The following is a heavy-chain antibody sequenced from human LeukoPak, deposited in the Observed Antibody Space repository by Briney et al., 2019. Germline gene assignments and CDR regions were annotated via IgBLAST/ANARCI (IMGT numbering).Heavy chain of an antibody. D-gene: IGHD3-16*02. V-gene: IGHV1-69*04. CDR1: GGTFNSYA. J-gene: IGHJ5*02. CDR2: IIPILDIA. CDR3: ARERLRLGELSQNWFDP. Sequence: SVKVSCKASGGTFNSYAISWVRQGPGQGLEWMGRIIPILDIANYAQRFQGRVTITADKSTNTAYMELSSLRSEDTAVYYCARERLRLGELSQNWFDPWGQGTLVTVSS.